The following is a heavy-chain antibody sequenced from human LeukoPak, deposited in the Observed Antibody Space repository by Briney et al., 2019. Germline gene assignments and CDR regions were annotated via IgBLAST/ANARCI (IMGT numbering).Heavy chain of an antibody. CDR2: ISSSGRTI. CDR1: GFTFSDYY. CDR3: AELGITMIGGV. J-gene: IGHJ6*04. V-gene: IGHV3-11*04. Sequence: GGSLRLSCAASGFTFSDYYMSWIRQAPGKGLEWVSYISSSGRTIYYADSVKGRFTISRDNAKNSVYLRMNSLRAEDTAVYYCAELGITMIGGVWGKGTTVTISS. D-gene: IGHD3-10*02.